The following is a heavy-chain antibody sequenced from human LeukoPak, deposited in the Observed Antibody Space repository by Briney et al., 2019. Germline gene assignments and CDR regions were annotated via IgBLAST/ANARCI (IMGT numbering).Heavy chain of an antibody. Sequence: GGSLRLSCAASGFTFSSYEMNWVRQAPGKGLEWVSYISSSGSTIYYADSVKGRFTISRDNAKNSLYLQMNSLRAEDTAVYYCTRRPIAATAYYFDYWGQGTLVTVSS. D-gene: IGHD6-6*01. CDR2: ISSSGSTI. CDR3: TRRPIAATAYYFDY. CDR1: GFTFSSYE. J-gene: IGHJ4*02. V-gene: IGHV3-48*03.